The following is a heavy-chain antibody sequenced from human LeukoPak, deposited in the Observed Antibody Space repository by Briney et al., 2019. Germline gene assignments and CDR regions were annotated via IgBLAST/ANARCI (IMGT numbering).Heavy chain of an antibody. V-gene: IGHV4-30-4*01. CDR3: ARVGGGNFCFDY. CDR1: DGSISSGDYY. D-gene: IGHD4-23*01. Sequence: PSQTLSLTCTVSDGSISSGDYYWSWIRQPPGKGLEWIGYIYYSGSTYYNPSLKSRVTISVDTSKNQFSLKLSSVTAADTAVYYCARVGGGNFCFDYWGQGTLVTVSS. J-gene: IGHJ4*02. CDR2: IYYSGST.